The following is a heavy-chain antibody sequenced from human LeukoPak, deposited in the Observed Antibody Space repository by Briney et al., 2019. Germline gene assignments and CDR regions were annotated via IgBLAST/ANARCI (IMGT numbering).Heavy chain of an antibody. CDR2: IYYSGST. CDR1: GGSISSSSYY. CDR3: ARDITGTIFDY. V-gene: IGHV4-39*01. J-gene: IGHJ4*02. D-gene: IGHD1-20*01. Sequence: RTSETLSLTCTVSGGSISSSSYYWGWIRQPPGKGLEWIGSIYYSGSTYYNPSPKSRVTISVDTSKNQFSLRLSSVTAADTAVYYCARDITGTIFDYWGQGTLVTVSS.